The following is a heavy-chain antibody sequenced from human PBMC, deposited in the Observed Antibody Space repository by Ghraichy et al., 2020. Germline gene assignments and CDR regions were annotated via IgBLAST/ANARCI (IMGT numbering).Heavy chain of an antibody. V-gene: IGHV4-59*01. CDR3: ASCFIAAAGTGYFDY. CDR1: GGSISSYY. J-gene: IGHJ4*02. Sequence: GSLRLSCTVSGGSISSYYWSWIRQPPGKGLEWNGYIYYSGSTNYNPSLKSRVTISVDTSKNQFSLKLSSVTAADTAVYYCASCFIAAAGTGYFDYWGQGTLVTVSS. CDR2: IYYSGST. D-gene: IGHD6-13*01.